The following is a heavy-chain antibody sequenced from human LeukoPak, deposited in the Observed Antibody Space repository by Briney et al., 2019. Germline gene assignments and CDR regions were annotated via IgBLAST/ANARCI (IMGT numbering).Heavy chain of an antibody. V-gene: IGHV4-34*01. J-gene: IGHJ4*02. Sequence: SETLSLTCAVFGGPFSGYYWNWIRQPPGKGLEWIGQINPSRDTNYNPSLKSRVTISVDTSKKQFSLKLSSVTAADTAVYYCHLVRGGGYFDYWGLGTLVTVSS. CDR1: GGPFSGYY. D-gene: IGHD3-10*01. CDR3: HLVRGGGYFDY. CDR2: INPSRDT.